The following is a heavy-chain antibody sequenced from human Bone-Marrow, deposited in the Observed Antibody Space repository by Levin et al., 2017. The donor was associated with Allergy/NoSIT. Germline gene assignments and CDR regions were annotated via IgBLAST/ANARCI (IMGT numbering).Heavy chain of an antibody. Sequence: ASETLSLTCTVSGGSISSYYWSWIRQPPGKGLEWIGYIYYSGSTNYNPSLKSRVTISVDTSKNQFSLKLSSVTAADTAVYYCARGLKVPDPWGQGTLVTVSS. D-gene: IGHD2-2*01. CDR3: ARGLKVPDP. J-gene: IGHJ5*02. CDR1: GGSISSYY. CDR2: IYYSGST. V-gene: IGHV4-59*01.